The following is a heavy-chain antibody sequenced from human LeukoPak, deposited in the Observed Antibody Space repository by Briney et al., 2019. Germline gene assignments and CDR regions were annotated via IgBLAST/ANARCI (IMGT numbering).Heavy chain of an antibody. V-gene: IGHV1-8*01. Sequence: ASVKVSCKTSGYTFTIYNINWVRQATGQGLEWMGWMNPNSGNTGYAQKFQGRVTFTRNTSISTAYMELSSLRSEDTAVYYCARDRRGWTTENFDYWGQGTLVTVSS. CDR1: GYTFTIYN. J-gene: IGHJ4*02. D-gene: IGHD3/OR15-3a*01. CDR3: ARDRRGWTTENFDY. CDR2: MNPNSGNT.